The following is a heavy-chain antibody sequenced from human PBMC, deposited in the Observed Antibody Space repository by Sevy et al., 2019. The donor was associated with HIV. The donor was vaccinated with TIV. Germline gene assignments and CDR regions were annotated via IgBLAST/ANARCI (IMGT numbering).Heavy chain of an antibody. V-gene: IGHV3-30*14. CDR2: VSYNGNNK. Sequence: GGSLRLSCAASGFTFSDYAIHWVRQAPGKGLEWVAVVSYNGNNKYYADSVKGRFTISRDNSKNTLYLQMNSLRVEDTAVYYCARGKSGYGYGLDYWGQGTLVTVSS. J-gene: IGHJ4*02. D-gene: IGHD5-18*01. CDR3: ARGKSGYGYGLDY. CDR1: GFTFSDYA.